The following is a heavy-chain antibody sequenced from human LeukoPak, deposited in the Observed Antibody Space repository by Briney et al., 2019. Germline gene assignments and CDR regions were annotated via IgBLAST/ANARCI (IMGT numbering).Heavy chain of an antibody. CDR1: GFTFDDYA. Sequence: GRSLRLSCAASGFTFDDYAMHWVRQAPGKGLEWVSGISWNSGSIGYADSVKGRFTISRDNAKNSLYLQMNSLRAEDTAFYYCANDRSGSYSNWFDPWGQGTLVTVSS. J-gene: IGHJ5*02. CDR3: ANDRSGSYSNWFDP. CDR2: ISWNSGSI. D-gene: IGHD1-26*01. V-gene: IGHV3-9*01.